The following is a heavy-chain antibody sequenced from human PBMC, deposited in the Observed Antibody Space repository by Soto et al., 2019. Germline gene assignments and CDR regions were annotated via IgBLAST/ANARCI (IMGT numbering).Heavy chain of an antibody. CDR2: IYYSGST. V-gene: IGHV4-31*03. D-gene: IGHD1-26*01. CDR3: ARDSGSYYAFDI. J-gene: IGHJ3*02. Sequence: QVQLQESGPGLVKPSQTLSLTCTVSGGSISSGGYSWSWIRQHPGKGLEWIGYIYYSGSTYYNPSLKSRVTISVDTSKNQFSLKLSSVTAADTAVYYCARDSGSYYAFDIWGQGTMVTVSS. CDR1: GGSISSGGYS.